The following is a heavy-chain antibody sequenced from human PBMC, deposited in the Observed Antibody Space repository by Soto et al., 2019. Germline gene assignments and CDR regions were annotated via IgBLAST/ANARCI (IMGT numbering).Heavy chain of an antibody. CDR1: GGSFSGYY. Sequence: SETLSLTCAVYGGSFSGYYWSWIRQPPGKGLEWIGEINHSGSTNYNPSLKSRVTISVDTSKNQFSLKLSSVTAADTAVYYCARGPGIAVAPDYWCQGTLVTVS. V-gene: IGHV4-34*01. D-gene: IGHD6-19*01. CDR2: INHSGST. J-gene: IGHJ4*02. CDR3: ARGPGIAVAPDY.